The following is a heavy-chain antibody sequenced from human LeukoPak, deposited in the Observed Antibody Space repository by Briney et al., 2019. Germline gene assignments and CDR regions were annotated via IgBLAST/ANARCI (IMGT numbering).Heavy chain of an antibody. CDR1: GFTFSSYW. CDR2: INTDGTVT. J-gene: IGHJ4*02. V-gene: IGHV3-74*01. CDR3: ATKQWLAPPPDS. D-gene: IGHD6-19*01. Sequence: GGSLRLSCAASGFTFSSYWMHWVRHAPGKGLESVSRINTDGTVTTYADSVKGRFTVSRDNADNTMFLQMNSVRDEDTAVYYCATKQWLAPPPDSWGQGTPVTVSS.